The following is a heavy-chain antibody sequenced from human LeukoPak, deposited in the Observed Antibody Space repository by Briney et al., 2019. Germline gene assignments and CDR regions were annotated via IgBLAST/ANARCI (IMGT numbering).Heavy chain of an antibody. V-gene: IGHV3-48*01. CDR2: ISSSSNTI. CDR1: GFTFSSYT. J-gene: IGHJ4*02. D-gene: IGHD5-18*01. CDR3: ARDWYSYAYG. Sequence: PGGSLRLSCAASGFTFSSYTMNWVRQSPGKGLEWLSYISSSSNTIYYADSVRGRFTISRDNAKNSLYLQMNSLRAEDTAVYYCARDWYSYAYGWGQGTLFTVSS.